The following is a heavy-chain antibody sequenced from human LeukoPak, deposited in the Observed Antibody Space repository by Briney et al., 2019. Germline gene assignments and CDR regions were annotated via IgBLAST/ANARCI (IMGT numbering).Heavy chain of an antibody. V-gene: IGHV3-7*01. CDR1: GFTFSAYG. D-gene: IGHD2-15*01. CDR3: ARDNGYCSGGSCYYYYMDV. Sequence: GGSLRLSCAASGFTFSAYGMSWVRQAPGKGLEWVANIKEDGSEKFYVDSVKGRFTISRDNARISLYLQMNSLRAEDTAVYYCARDNGYCSGGSCYYYYMDVWGKGTTVTVSS. CDR2: IKEDGSEK. J-gene: IGHJ6*03.